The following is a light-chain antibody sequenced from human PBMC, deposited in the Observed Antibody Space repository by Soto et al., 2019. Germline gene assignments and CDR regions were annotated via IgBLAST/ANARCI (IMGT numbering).Light chain of an antibody. CDR2: LGS. CDR3: MQALQTPRT. J-gene: IGKJ2*01. CDR1: QSLLHSNGYNY. Sequence: DIVMTQSPLSLPVTPGEPASISCRSSQSLLHSNGYNYLDWYLQKPGQSPQVLIFLGSNRASGVPDRFSGSGSGTDFTLKISRVEAEDVGVYYCMQALQTPRTFGHGTKLEIK. V-gene: IGKV2-28*01.